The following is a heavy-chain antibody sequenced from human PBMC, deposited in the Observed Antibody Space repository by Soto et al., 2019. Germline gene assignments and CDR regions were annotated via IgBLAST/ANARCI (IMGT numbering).Heavy chain of an antibody. CDR3: ARGSHCTNGVCFRYNWFDP. V-gene: IGHV4-59*01. J-gene: IGHJ5*02. CDR1: GGSISSYY. CDR2: IYYSGST. D-gene: IGHD2-8*01. Sequence: PSETLSLTCTVSGGSISSYYWSWIRQPPGKGLEWIGYIYYSGSTNYNPSLKSRVTISVGTSKNQFSLKLSSVTAADTAVYYCARGSHCTNGVCFRYNWFDPWGQGTLVTVS.